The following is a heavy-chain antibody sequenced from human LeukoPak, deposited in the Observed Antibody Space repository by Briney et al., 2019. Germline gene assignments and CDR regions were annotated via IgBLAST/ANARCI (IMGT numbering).Heavy chain of an antibody. CDR3: FGSGSYYNIDAFDI. CDR2: MNPNSGNT. Sequence: GASVKVSCKASGYTFTSYDINWVRQATGQGREWMGWMNPNSGNTGYAQKFQGRVTMTRNTSISTAYMELRSLRSEDRAVYYCFGSGSYYNIDAFDIWGQGTMVTVSS. D-gene: IGHD3-10*01. CDR1: GYTFTSYD. V-gene: IGHV1-8*01. J-gene: IGHJ3*02.